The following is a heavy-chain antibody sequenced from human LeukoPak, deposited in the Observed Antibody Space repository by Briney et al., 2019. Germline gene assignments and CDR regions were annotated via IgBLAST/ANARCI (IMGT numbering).Heavy chain of an antibody. V-gene: IGHV4-30-4*07. CDR1: GGSISSGGYS. Sequence: PSETLSLTCAVSGGSISSGGYSWSWIRQPPGKGLEWIGYIYYSGSTYYNPSLKSRVTISVDTSKNQFSLKLSSVTAADTAVYYCARLAGGSYYYDSSGGDFDYWGQGTLVTVSS. D-gene: IGHD3-22*01. CDR3: ARLAGGSYYYDSSGGDFDY. J-gene: IGHJ4*02. CDR2: IYYSGST.